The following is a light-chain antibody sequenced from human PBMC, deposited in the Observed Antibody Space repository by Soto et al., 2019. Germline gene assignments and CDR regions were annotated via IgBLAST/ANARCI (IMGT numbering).Light chain of an antibody. V-gene: IGLV2-14*01. Sequence: QPASVSGSPGQSITISCTGTSSDVGGYNYVSWYQQHPGKAPKLMIYEVSNRPSGVSNRFSGSKSGNTASLTISGLQAEDETDYYCSSYTSRRTLVFGGGTKLTVL. CDR2: EVS. CDR3: SSYTSRRTLV. CDR1: SSDVGGYNY. J-gene: IGLJ2*01.